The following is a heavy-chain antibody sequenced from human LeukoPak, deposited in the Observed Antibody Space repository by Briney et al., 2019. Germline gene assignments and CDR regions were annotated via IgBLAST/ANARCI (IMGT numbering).Heavy chain of an antibody. D-gene: IGHD5-18*01. Sequence: SETLSLTCAVYGGSFSGYYWSWIRQPPGKGLEWIGEINHSGSTNYNPSLKSRVTISVDTSKNQFSLKLSSVTAADTAVYYCARGHTAMATPFFDYWGQGTLVTVSS. CDR1: GGSFSGYY. CDR2: INHSGST. J-gene: IGHJ4*02. CDR3: ARGHTAMATPFFDY. V-gene: IGHV4-34*01.